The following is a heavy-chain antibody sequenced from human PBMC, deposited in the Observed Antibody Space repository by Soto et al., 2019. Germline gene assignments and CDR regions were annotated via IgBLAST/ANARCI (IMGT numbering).Heavy chain of an antibody. D-gene: IGHD3-22*01. Sequence: SGPTLVNPTLTLTLTCTFSGFSLSTSGMCVSWIRQPPGKALEWLALIDWDDDKYYSTSLKTRLTISKDTSKNQVVLTMTNMDPVDTATYYCARTTYYYDSSGYPHFDYWGQGTLVTVSS. CDR2: IDWDDDK. CDR3: ARTTYYYDSSGYPHFDY. J-gene: IGHJ4*02. CDR1: GFSLSTSGMC. V-gene: IGHV2-70*01.